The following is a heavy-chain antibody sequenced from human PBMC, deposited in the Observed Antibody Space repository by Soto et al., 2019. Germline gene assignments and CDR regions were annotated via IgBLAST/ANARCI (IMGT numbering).Heavy chain of an antibody. V-gene: IGHV1-69*13. J-gene: IGHJ4*02. Sequence: VASVKVSCKASGGTLSMYSISWVRQAPGQGLEWMGGIIPVFGTTNYAQKFQGRVTITADESTNTAYMELSSLRSEDTAVYYCARESGAVALYYFDYWGQGTLVTVSS. CDR1: GGTLSMYS. CDR3: ARESGAVALYYFDY. D-gene: IGHD6-19*01. CDR2: IIPVFGTT.